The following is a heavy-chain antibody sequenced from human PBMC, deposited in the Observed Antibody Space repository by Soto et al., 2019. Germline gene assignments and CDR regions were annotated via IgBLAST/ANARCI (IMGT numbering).Heavy chain of an antibody. Sequence: ASETLSLTCAVYGGSFSGYYWSWIRQPPGKGLEWIGEINHSGSTNYNPSLKSRVTISVDTSKNQFSLKLSSVTAADTAVYYCARGRSYYDSSGYHNWFDPWGQGTLVTVSS. D-gene: IGHD3-22*01. J-gene: IGHJ5*02. V-gene: IGHV4-34*01. CDR2: INHSGST. CDR3: ARGRSYYDSSGYHNWFDP. CDR1: GGSFSGYY.